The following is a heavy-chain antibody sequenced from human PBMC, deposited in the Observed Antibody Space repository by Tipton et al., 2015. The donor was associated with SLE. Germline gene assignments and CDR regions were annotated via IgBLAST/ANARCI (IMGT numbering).Heavy chain of an antibody. Sequence: LRLSCTVSGGSISSYYWSWIRRPPGKGLEWIGYIYYSGSTNYNPSLKSRVTISVDTPKNQFSLKLSSVTAADTAVYYCAREGGAFDIWGQGTMVTVSS. V-gene: IGHV4-59*12. J-gene: IGHJ3*02. CDR3: AREGGAFDI. D-gene: IGHD3-16*01. CDR2: IYYSGST. CDR1: GGSISSYY.